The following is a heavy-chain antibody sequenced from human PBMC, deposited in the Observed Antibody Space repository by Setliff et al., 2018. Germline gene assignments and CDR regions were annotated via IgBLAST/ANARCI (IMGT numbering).Heavy chain of an antibody. J-gene: IGHJ6*03. D-gene: IGHD4-4*01. CDR3: ARGRPTANPYYYYYMDV. Sequence: GASVKVSCKASGDSFSNYAISWVRQATGQGLEWMGRINAGNGDTKYSQDFQGRVTITRDTSASTAYMDLSSLRSDDMAVYYCARGRPTANPYYYYYMDVWGKGTTVTVSS. CDR1: GDSFSNYA. V-gene: IGHV1-3*03. CDR2: INAGNGDT.